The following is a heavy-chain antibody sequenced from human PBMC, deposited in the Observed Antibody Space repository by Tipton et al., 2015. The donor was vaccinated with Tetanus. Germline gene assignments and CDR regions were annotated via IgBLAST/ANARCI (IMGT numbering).Heavy chain of an antibody. Sequence: TLSLTCTVSGGSISTYYWSWIRQPPGKGLEWIGYIYYRGSTNYYPSLKSRVTMSVDTSKNQFSLKLTSVTAADTAVYYCARGEEIAEYYFDYWGQGTLVTVSS. V-gene: IGHV4-59*01. CDR3: ARGEEIAEYYFDY. D-gene: IGHD6-13*01. J-gene: IGHJ4*02. CDR1: GGSISTYY. CDR2: IYYRGST.